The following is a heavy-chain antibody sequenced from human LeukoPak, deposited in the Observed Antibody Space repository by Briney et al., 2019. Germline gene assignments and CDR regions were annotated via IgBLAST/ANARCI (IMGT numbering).Heavy chain of an antibody. CDR3: TRRSDREAFDL. J-gene: IGHJ3*01. V-gene: IGHV3-74*01. D-gene: IGHD3-3*01. CDR1: GFTLSNYW. Sequence: GGSLRLSCEASGFTLSNYWMYWVRQAPGKGLVWVSRIDNDGSSTIYADSVRGRFTISRDNAKNTLYLQMNSLRADDTAVYYCTRRSDREAFDLWGQGTMVTVSS. CDR2: IDNDGSST.